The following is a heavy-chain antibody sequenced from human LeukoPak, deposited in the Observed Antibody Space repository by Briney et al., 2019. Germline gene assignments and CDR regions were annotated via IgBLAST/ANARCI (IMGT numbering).Heavy chain of an antibody. CDR2: ISSSGSTI. V-gene: IGHV3-48*03. J-gene: IGHJ6*04. Sequence: PGGSLRLSCAASEFTFSSYEMNWVRQAPGKGLEWASYISSSGSTIYYADSVKGRFTISRDNAKNSLYLQMNSLRAEDTAVYYCAELGITMIGGVWGKGTTVTISS. CDR1: EFTFSSYE. D-gene: IGHD3-10*02. CDR3: AELGITMIGGV.